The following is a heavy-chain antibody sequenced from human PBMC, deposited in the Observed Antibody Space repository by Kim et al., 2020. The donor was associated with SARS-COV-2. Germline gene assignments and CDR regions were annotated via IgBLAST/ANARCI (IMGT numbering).Heavy chain of an antibody. CDR1: GYTFTSYA. V-gene: IGHV1-3*01. J-gene: IGHJ5*02. CDR3: ARLGNLGDWFDP. D-gene: IGHD3-16*01. CDR2: INAGNGNT. Sequence: ASVKVSCKASGYTFTSYAMHWVRQAPGQRLEWMGWINAGNGNTKYSQKFQGRVTITRDTSASTAYMELSSLRSEDTAVYYCARLGNLGDWFDPWGQGTLVTVSS.